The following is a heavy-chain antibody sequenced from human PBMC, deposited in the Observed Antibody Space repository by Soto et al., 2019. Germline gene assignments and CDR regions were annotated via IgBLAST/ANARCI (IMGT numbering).Heavy chain of an antibody. V-gene: IGHV4-39*01. Sequence: PSETLSLTCTVSGGSIRSTTYYWAWIRQSPGKGLEWIGSIYYSGTTYYHPSLTSRVTMSVDTPKNQISLKLCSMTAADTALYYCVRHWSSSGKNWFDPWGQGTQVTVSS. CDR1: GGSIRSTTYY. CDR2: IYYSGTT. CDR3: VRHWSSSGKNWFDP. J-gene: IGHJ5*02. D-gene: IGHD1-1*01.